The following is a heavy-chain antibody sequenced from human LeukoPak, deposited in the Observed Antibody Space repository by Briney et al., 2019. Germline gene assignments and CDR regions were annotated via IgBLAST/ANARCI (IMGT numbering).Heavy chain of an antibody. D-gene: IGHD2-15*01. J-gene: IGHJ4*02. CDR2: IYYNGNT. CDR1: GGSTTINGYY. V-gene: IGHV4-39*02. Sequence: SETLSLTCTVSGGSTTINGYYWAWIRQPPGKGLEWIGSIYYNGNTYYNPSLKSRVTISADTSTNHFSLKLTSVTAADTAVYYCASGGYFPAASFSFDYWGQGTLVTVSS. CDR3: ASGGYFPAASFSFDY.